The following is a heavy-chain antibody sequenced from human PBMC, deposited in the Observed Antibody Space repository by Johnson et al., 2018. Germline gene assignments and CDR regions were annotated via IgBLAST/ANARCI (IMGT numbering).Heavy chain of an antibody. CDR3: ARLPWSGYYDY. CDR2: IKQDGSAE. CDR1: GFTFSSYW. V-gene: IGHV3-7*01. D-gene: IGHD3-3*01. Sequence: VQLVQSGGGLVQPGGSLRLSCAASGFTFSSYWMSWVRQAPGKGLEWVANIKQDGSAEYYVDSLKGRFTFSRDNAKNSLYLRMNSLRAEDTAVYYCARLPWSGYYDYWGQGTLVTVSS. J-gene: IGHJ4*02.